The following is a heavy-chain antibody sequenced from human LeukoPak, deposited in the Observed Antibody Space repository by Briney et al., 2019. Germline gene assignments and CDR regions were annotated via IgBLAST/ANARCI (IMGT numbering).Heavy chain of an antibody. J-gene: IGHJ4*02. Sequence: KASETLSLTCTVSGGSISSYYWSWIRQPPGKGLEWIGYIYYSGSTNYNPSLKSRVTISVDTSKNQFSLRLISVTAADTAVYYCAREGGYLQLRYFDYWGQGTLVTVSS. D-gene: IGHD5-24*01. CDR2: IYYSGST. CDR3: AREGGYLQLRYFDY. CDR1: GGSISSYY. V-gene: IGHV4-59*12.